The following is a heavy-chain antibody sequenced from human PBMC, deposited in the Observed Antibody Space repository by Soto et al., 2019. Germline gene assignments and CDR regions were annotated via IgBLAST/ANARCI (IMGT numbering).Heavy chain of an antibody. V-gene: IGHV4-39*01. CDR1: GGSISSSSYY. Sequence: SETLSLTRTVSGGSISSSSYYWGWIRQPPGKGLEWIGSIYYSGSTYYNPSLKSRVTISVDTSKNQFSLKLSSVTAADTAVYYCVVPKWLGMFFDYWGQGTLVTVSS. CDR3: VVPKWLGMFFDY. CDR2: IYYSGST. J-gene: IGHJ4*02. D-gene: IGHD6-19*01.